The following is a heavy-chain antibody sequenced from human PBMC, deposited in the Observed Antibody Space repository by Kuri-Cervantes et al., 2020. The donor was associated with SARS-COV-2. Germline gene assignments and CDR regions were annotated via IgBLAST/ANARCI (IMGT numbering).Heavy chain of an antibody. Sequence: SVKVSCKASVGTFSSYAISWVRQAPGQGLEWMGGSIPIFGTANYAQKFQGRVTITADESTSTAYMELRSLRSDDTAVYYCARDGRTYYDILTGYSISYYFDHWGQGALVTVSS. CDR1: VGTFSSYA. J-gene: IGHJ4*02. D-gene: IGHD3-9*01. CDR2: SIPIFGTA. CDR3: ARDGRTYYDILTGYSISYYFDH. V-gene: IGHV1-69*13.